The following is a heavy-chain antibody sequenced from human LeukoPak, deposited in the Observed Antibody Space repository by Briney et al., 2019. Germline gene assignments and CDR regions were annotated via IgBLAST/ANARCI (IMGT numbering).Heavy chain of an antibody. Sequence: SETLSLTCTVSGGSISSYYWSWIGQPPGKELEWIGDIYYSGSTNYNPSLKTRVTISVETSKNQSSMPLSSVTAADTAVYYCASDPDGTGWFDLWGHGTLVTVSS. CDR3: ASDPDGTGWFDL. CDR2: IYYSGST. CDR1: GGSISSYY. D-gene: IGHD2-8*02. J-gene: IGHJ5*02. V-gene: IGHV4-59*01.